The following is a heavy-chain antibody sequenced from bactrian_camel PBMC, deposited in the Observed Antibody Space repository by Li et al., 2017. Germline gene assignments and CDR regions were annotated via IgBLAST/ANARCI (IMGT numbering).Heavy chain of an antibody. Sequence: HVQLVESGGGSAQAGGSLRLSCVASGAIRRRVCMGWFRQAPGAKREGVAHINPDGSTSYAASVKGRFTISKDNAKNTLYLQMNRLKPEDSGMYYCAIVGGRMTATLALDPKTEWAKRGFGHWGRGTQVTVST. CDR3: AIVGGRMTATLALDPKTEWAKRGFGH. CDR1: GAIRRRVC. D-gene: IGHD1*01. J-gene: IGHJ4*01. V-gene: IGHV3S53*01. CDR2: INPDGST.